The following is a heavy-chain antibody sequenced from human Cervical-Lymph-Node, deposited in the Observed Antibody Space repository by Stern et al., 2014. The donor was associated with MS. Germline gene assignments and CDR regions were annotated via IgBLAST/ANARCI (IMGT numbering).Heavy chain of an antibody. J-gene: IGHJ4*02. CDR2: IRDDGSDK. CDR3: GRFTRGSPSDY. V-gene: IGHV3-7*01. Sequence: EMQLVESGGCLVQPGESLTLSCVASGFTFSVYWMSWVRQAPGKGLEWVANIRDDGSDKYYVDSVKGRFTISRDNAKNSLYLQMNSLRGEDTAVYFCGRFTRGSPSDYWGQGTQVTVSP. CDR1: GFTFSVYW. D-gene: IGHD3-10*01.